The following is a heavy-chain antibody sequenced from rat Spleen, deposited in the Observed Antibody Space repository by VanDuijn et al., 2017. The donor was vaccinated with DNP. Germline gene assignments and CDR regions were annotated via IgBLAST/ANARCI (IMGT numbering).Heavy chain of an antibody. V-gene: IGHV5S10*01. CDR3: ATGATEGFPY. CDR1: GFTFSDYN. Sequence: EVQLVESGGNLVQPGRSLKLSCAASGFTFSDYNMAWVRQAPKKSLEWVASITNTGDSTYYSDSVKGRFSISRDNAKSTLYLQIDSLRSEDTATYYCATGATEGFPYWGQGTLVSVSS. D-gene: IGHD1-11*01. J-gene: IGHJ3*01. CDR2: ITNTGDST.